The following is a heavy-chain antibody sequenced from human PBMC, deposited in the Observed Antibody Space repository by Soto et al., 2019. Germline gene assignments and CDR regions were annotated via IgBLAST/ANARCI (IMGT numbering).Heavy chain of an antibody. J-gene: IGHJ3*02. CDR2: IYHSGAT. V-gene: IGHV4-30-2*01. CDR1: VGRSGDGGDS. CDR3: ARSGRLTITGTTGVRYAFDI. D-gene: IGHD1-7*01. Sequence: LCLPWGVGVGRSGDGGDSCSCIRKPPRKGLDWIGYIYHSGATYYNPSLKIRVTISVDRYKNQFSLKLSSVTAAATAVYYRARSGRLTITGTTGVRYAFDIWRQGTMVTV.